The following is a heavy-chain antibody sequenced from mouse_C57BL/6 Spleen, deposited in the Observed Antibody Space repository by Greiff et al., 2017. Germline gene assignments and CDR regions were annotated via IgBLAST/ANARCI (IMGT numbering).Heavy chain of an antibody. CDR1: GYAFSSSW. CDR3: AREITTVPYYFDC. CDR2: IYPGDGDT. Sequence: VQLQQSGPELVKPGASVKISCKASGYAFSSSWMNWVKQRPGKGLEWIGRIYPGDGDTNYNGKFKGKATLTADKSSSTAYMQLSSLTSEDSAVYFCAREITTVPYYFDCWGKGTTLTVSS. D-gene: IGHD1-1*01. J-gene: IGHJ2*01. V-gene: IGHV1-82*01.